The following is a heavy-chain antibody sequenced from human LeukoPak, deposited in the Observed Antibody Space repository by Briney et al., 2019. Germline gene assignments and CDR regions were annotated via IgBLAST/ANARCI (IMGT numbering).Heavy chain of an antibody. Sequence: GGSLRLSCAASGFTFSSYGMHWVRQAPGKGLEWVAVISYDGSNKYYADSVKGRFTISRDNSKNTLYLQMNSLRAEDTAVYYCAKDHYSSGWYYFDYWGQGTLVTVSS. CDR3: AKDHYSSGWYYFDY. CDR2: ISYDGSNK. J-gene: IGHJ4*02. V-gene: IGHV3-30*18. D-gene: IGHD6-19*01. CDR1: GFTFSSYG.